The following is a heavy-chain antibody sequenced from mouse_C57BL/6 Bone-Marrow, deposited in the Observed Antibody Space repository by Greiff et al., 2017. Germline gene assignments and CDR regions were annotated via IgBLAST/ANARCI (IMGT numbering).Heavy chain of an antibody. V-gene: IGHV1-18*01. J-gene: IGHJ4*01. CDR2: INPNNGGT. D-gene: IGHD1-1*01. CDR3: ASGDYYGSTGAKDY. CDR1: GYTFTDYN. Sequence: EVKLMESGPELVKPGASVKIPCKASGYTFTDYNMDWVKQSHGKSLEWIGDINPNNGGTNYNQKFKGKATLTVDKSSSTAYMELRSLTSEDTAVYYCASGDYYGSTGAKDYWGQGTAVTVTA.